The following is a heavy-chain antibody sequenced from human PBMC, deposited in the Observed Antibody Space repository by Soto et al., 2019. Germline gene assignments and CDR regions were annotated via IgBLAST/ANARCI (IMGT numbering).Heavy chain of an antibody. Sequence: SETLSLTCTVSGGSISSYYWSWIRQPPGKGLEWIGYIYYSGSTNYNPSLKSRVTMTTDTSRSTAYMEVRSLRSDDTALYYCARDRWRSTVPGPFDIWGQGTMVTVSS. CDR1: GGSISSYY. J-gene: IGHJ3*02. V-gene: IGHV4-59*01. CDR2: IYYSGST. D-gene: IGHD4-17*01. CDR3: ARDRWRSTVPGPFDI.